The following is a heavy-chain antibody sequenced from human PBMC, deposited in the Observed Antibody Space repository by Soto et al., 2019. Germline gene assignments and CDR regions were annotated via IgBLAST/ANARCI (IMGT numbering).Heavy chain of an antibody. D-gene: IGHD2-21*02. CDR2: INPNSGGT. Sequence: VKVSCTASGYPLTGYYMHWVRQAPGQDLEWMGWINPNSGGTSYAQKFPCRVTMTRDTSISKAYMELSRVRSDDTGVYYCARVPTARTPKDNWFDRWGQGTLVTVAS. CDR1: GYPLTGYY. CDR3: ARVPTARTPKDNWFDR. V-gene: IGHV1-2*02. J-gene: IGHJ5*02.